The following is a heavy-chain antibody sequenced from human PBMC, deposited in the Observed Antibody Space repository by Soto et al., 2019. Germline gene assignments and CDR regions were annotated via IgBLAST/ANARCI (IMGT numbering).Heavy chain of an antibody. CDR1: GYTFTSSG. V-gene: IGHV1-18*01. J-gene: IGHJ6*02. CDR2: LSAYNGNT. CDR3: ERFSVGSYNTYYFYSGMDV. D-gene: IGHD2-15*01. Sequence: ASVQVSCKAFGYTFTSSGIRWVRHAPGQGLAWLGWLSAYNGNTKYAQDLQGRVTMTTDTSTSTAYMELRSLRSDDTDVYYCERFSVGSYNTYYFYSGMDVWGQGTTVTVSS.